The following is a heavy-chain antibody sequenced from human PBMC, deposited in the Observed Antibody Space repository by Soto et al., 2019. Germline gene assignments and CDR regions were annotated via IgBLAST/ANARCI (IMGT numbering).Heavy chain of an antibody. CDR3: ARDRYGSWLDY. J-gene: IGHJ4*02. CDR1: GFTVSSNY. V-gene: IGHV3-66*01. Sequence: EVQLVESGGGLVQPGGSLSLSCAVSGFTVSSNYMSWVRQAPGKGLEWVSVIYTGGNTFYADSVKGRFTISRDNSKNTVYLQMNSLRAEDTAVYYCARDRYGSWLDYWSQGTLGAVSS. CDR2: IYTGGNT. D-gene: IGHD6-13*01.